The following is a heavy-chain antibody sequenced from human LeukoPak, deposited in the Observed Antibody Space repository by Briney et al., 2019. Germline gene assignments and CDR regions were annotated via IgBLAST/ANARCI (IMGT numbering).Heavy chain of an antibody. CDR2: MNPNSGNT. J-gene: IGHJ5*02. CDR3: ARFLLAARRGNWFDP. Sequence: ASVKVSCKASGYTFTSYDINWVRQATGQGLEWMGWMNPNSGNTGYAQKFQGRVTITRNTSINTAYMELSSLRSEDTAVYYCARFLLAARRGNWFDPWGQGTLVTVSS. D-gene: IGHD6-6*01. V-gene: IGHV1-8*03. CDR1: GYTFTSYD.